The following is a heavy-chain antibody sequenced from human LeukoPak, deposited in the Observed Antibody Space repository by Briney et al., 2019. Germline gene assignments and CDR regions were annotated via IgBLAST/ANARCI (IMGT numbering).Heavy chain of an antibody. V-gene: IGHV3-30*18. Sequence: GRSLRLSCAASGFTFSSYGMHWVRQAPGKGLEWVAVISYDGSNKYYADSVKGRFTIPRDNSKNTLYLQMNSLRAEDTAVYYCAKAGGPIAVAGLIDYWGQGTLVTVSS. J-gene: IGHJ4*02. CDR2: ISYDGSNK. CDR3: AKAGGPIAVAGLIDY. D-gene: IGHD6-19*01. CDR1: GFTFSSYG.